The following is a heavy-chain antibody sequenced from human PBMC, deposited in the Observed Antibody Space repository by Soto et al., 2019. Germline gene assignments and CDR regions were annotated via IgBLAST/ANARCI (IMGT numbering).Heavy chain of an antibody. CDR3: SRGGFNHDFDI. V-gene: IGHV3-74*01. CDR2: IDNDGRGT. CDR1: EFTFSSYW. Sequence: EEQLVESGGGLVQSGGSLRLSCAASEFTFSSYWMHWVRQAPGKGLVWVSRIDNDGRGTIYADSVKGRFTVTRDNTKNTLYLQMNSLRDEDTAFYYGSRGGFNHDFDIWGQGTMVTVSS. J-gene: IGHJ3*02.